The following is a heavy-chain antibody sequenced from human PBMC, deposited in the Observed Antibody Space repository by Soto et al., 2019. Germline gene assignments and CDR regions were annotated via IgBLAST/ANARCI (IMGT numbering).Heavy chain of an antibody. D-gene: IGHD6-19*01. CDR3: ARSSSGWDYFDY. CDR1: GGPFSSYT. V-gene: IGHV1-69*02. CDR2: IIPILGIA. J-gene: IGHJ4*02. Sequence: SVKVSCKASGGPFSSYTISWVRQAPGQGLEWMGRIIPILGIANYAQKFQGRVTITADKSTSTAYMELSSLRSEDTAVYYCARSSSGWDYFDYWGQGTLVTVSS.